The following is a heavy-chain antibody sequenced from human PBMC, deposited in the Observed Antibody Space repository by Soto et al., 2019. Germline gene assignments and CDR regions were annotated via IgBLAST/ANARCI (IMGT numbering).Heavy chain of an antibody. CDR3: ARDPYYDILTKDYYGMDV. Sequence: QVQLQESGPGLVKPSETLSLTCTVSGDSVSSGSYYWSWIRQPPGKGLEWIGYIYYSGSTNYNPALERRVTISVDTSKNQCSLKLSSVTAADTAVYYCARDPYYDILTKDYYGMDVWGQGTTVTVSS. D-gene: IGHD3-9*01. CDR1: GDSVSSGSYY. J-gene: IGHJ6*02. CDR2: IYYSGST. V-gene: IGHV4-61*01.